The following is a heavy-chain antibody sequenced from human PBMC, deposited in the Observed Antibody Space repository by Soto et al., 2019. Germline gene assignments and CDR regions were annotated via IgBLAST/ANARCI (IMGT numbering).Heavy chain of an antibody. Sequence: PGGSLRLSCAASGFTFSSYWMSWVRQAPGKGLEWVANIKQDGSEKYYVDSVKGRFTISRDNAKNSLYLQMNSLRAEDTAVYYCARDEFRAVAGDCYYYGMDVWGQGTTVTVSS. CDR3: ARDEFRAVAGDCYYYGMDV. J-gene: IGHJ6*02. CDR1: GFTFSSYW. D-gene: IGHD6-19*01. V-gene: IGHV3-7*03. CDR2: IKQDGSEK.